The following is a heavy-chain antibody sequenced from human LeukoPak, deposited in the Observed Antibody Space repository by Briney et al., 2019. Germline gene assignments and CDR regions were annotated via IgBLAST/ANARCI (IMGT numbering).Heavy chain of an antibody. CDR2: IYYSGST. J-gene: IGHJ3*02. CDR1: GGSISSYY. Sequence: PSETLSLTGTVSGGSISSYYWSWIRRPSGKGLEWIGYIYYSGSTNYNPSLKSRVTISVDTSKNQFSLKLSSVTAADTAVYYCARDSSGGISDAFDIWGQGTMVTVSS. V-gene: IGHV4-59*01. CDR3: ARDSSGGISDAFDI. D-gene: IGHD2-15*01.